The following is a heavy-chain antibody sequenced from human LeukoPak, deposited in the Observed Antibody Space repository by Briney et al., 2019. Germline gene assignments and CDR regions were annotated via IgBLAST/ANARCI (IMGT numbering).Heavy chain of an antibody. CDR3: ARDGAGSWYFDL. CDR1: GFTFSSYG. J-gene: IGHJ2*01. Sequence: GGSLRLSCAASGFTFSSYGMHWVRQAPGKGLEWVSVIYSGGSTYYADSVKGRFTISRDNSKNTLYLQMNSLRAEDTAVYYCARDGAGSWYFDLWGRGTLVTVSS. D-gene: IGHD1-26*01. V-gene: IGHV3-53*01. CDR2: IYSGGST.